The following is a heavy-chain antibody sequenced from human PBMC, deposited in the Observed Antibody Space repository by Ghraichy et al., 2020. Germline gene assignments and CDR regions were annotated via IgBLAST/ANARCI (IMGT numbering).Heavy chain of an antibody. Sequence: GGSLRLSCAASGFTFSSYAMSWVRQAPGKGLEWVSAISGSGGSTYYADSVKGRFTISRDNSKNTLYLQMNSLRAEDTAVYYCAKEDASKVGATGGVLDYWGQGTLVTVSS. D-gene: IGHD1-26*01. J-gene: IGHJ4*02. CDR2: ISGSGGST. CDR1: GFTFSSYA. V-gene: IGHV3-23*01. CDR3: AKEDASKVGATGGVLDY.